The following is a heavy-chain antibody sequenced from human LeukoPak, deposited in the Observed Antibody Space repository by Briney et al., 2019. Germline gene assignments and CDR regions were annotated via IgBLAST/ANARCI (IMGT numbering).Heavy chain of an antibody. CDR3: ARTASGWLYYYYYYMDV. Sequence: ASVTVSCKASGGTFSSYAISWVRQAPGQGLEGMGWMNPNSGNTGYAQKFQGRVTITRNTSISTAYMELSSLRSEDTAVYYCARTASGWLYYYYYYMDVWGKGTTVTVSS. CDR2: MNPNSGNT. CDR1: GGTFSSYA. V-gene: IGHV1-8*03. J-gene: IGHJ6*03. D-gene: IGHD6-19*01.